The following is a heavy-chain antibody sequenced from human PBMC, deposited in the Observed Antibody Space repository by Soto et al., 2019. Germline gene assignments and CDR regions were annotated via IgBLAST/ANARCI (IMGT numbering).Heavy chain of an antibody. CDR3: ARGVLH. J-gene: IGHJ4*02. Sequence: PSETLSLTCTVSDDSITSTTFYWGWVLQPPGKGLEWIGSIYSTGNTYYNPSLKSRVTLSVNTSNHQFSLKLTSVTAADTAVYYCARGVLHWGQGTLVTVSS. CDR1: DDSITSTTFY. V-gene: IGHV4-39*07. CDR2: IYSTGNT. D-gene: IGHD3-16*01.